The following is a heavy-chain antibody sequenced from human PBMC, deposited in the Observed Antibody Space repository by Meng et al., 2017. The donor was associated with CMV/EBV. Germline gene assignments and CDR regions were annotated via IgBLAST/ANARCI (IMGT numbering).Heavy chain of an antibody. CDR1: GFTFSSYW. CDR3: AKPYGMDV. CDR2: IKQDGSEK. Sequence: GESLKISCAASGFTFSSYWMSWVRQAPGKGLEWVANIKQDGSEKYYVDSVKGRFTISRDNSKNTLYLQMNSLRAEDTAVYYCAKPYGMDVWGQGTTVTVSS. V-gene: IGHV3-7*03. J-gene: IGHJ6*02.